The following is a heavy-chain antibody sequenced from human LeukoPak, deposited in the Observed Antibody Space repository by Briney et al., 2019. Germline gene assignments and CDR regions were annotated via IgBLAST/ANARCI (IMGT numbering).Heavy chain of an antibody. CDR3: ARGRPAGGQSYFEY. V-gene: IGHV4-59*11. D-gene: IGHD6-13*01. Sequence: PSETLSLTCTVSGGPINGHYWSWIRQPPGKGLEWTGIISDNGGPSYNPSLRSRVTISIDTSKNQFSLKVSSVTAADTAVYYCARGRPAGGQSYFEYWGQGTLVTVSS. CDR2: ISDNGGP. CDR1: GGPINGHY. J-gene: IGHJ4*02.